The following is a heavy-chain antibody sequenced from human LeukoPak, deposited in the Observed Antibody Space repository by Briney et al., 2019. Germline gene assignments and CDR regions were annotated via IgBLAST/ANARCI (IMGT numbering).Heavy chain of an antibody. CDR3: ASYYYDSSGGGDYYFDY. J-gene: IGHJ4*02. V-gene: IGHV5-51*01. D-gene: IGHD3-22*01. CDR2: IYPGDSDT. CDR1: GYSFTSYW. Sequence: GESLKISCKGSGYSFTSYWIGWVRQMPGKGLEWMGIIYPGDSDTRYSPSFQGQVTISADKSISTAYLQWSSLKASDTAMYYCASYYYDSSGGGDYYFDYWGQGTLVTVSS.